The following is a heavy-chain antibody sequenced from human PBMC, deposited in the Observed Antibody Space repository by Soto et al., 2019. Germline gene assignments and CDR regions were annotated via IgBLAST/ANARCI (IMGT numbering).Heavy chain of an antibody. CDR2: IIPIVGTA. V-gene: IGHV1-69*01. D-gene: IGHD1-7*01. CDR3: VIVVLELRDYYYGMDV. Sequence: QVQLVQSGAEVKKPGSSVKVSCKASGGTFSSYAISWVRQAPGQGLEWMGGIIPIVGTANYAQKFQGRVTITADESTSTAYMELSSLRSEDTAVYYCVIVVLELRDYYYGMDVWGQGTTVTVSS. J-gene: IGHJ6*02. CDR1: GGTFSSYA.